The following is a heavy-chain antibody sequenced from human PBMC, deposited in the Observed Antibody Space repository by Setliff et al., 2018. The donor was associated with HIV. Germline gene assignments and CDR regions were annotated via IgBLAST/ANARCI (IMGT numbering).Heavy chain of an antibody. CDR3: ARGLPTHYYGPDNWFDP. CDR2: VDHSGKS. V-gene: IGHV4-34*01. Sequence: SETLSLTCAVYGGSLSSFSWTWIRQAPGKGQEWIGEVDHSGKSKENPSLRSRVSISVDTSKNQFSLKMRSVTATDMAFYYCARGLPTHYYGPDNWFDPWSQGTLVTVSS. D-gene: IGHD3-10*01. CDR1: GGSLSSFS. J-gene: IGHJ5*02.